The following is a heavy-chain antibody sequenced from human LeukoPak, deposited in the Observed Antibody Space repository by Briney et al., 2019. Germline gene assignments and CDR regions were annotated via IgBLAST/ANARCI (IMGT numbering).Heavy chain of an antibody. J-gene: IGHJ3*02. CDR3: ARDPTTVTKGLDI. D-gene: IGHD4-17*01. CDR1: GGSFSSHY. CDR2: ISYIGST. V-gene: IGHV4-59*11. Sequence: SETLSLTCTVSGGSFSSHYWGWIRQPPGKGLEWIGYISYIGSTNYNPSLKSRVTISVDTSKNQFFLKLSSVTAADTAVYYCARDPTTVTKGLDIWGQGTMVTVSS.